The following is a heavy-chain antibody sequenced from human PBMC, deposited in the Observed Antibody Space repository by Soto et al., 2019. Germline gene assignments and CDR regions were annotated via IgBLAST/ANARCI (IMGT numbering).Heavy chain of an antibody. V-gene: IGHV1-24*01. CDR2: VDPEDGET. J-gene: IGHJ5*02. CDR1: GSTLTELS. Sequence: GASVKVSCKVSGSTLTELSMPCVRQVPGKGLEWLGGVDPEDGETIYAQKFQGTVTMTENTSTDTAYMELSSLRSEDTAVYYCTTRRSNYYDSSTSCHLPGDNWFDPWGQGTVVTVSS. CDR3: TTRRSNYYDSSTSCHLPGDNWFDP. D-gene: IGHD3-22*01.